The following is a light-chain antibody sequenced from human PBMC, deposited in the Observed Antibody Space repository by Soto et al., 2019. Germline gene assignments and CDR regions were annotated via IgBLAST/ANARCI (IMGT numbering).Light chain of an antibody. CDR2: EVT. J-gene: IGLJ1*01. CDR3: SSYAGSILYV. Sequence: QSALTQPPSASGSPGQSVTISCTGTSSDVGGYNSVSWYQQYPGKAPKLMIYEVTKRPSGVPDRFSGSKSGNTASLTVSGLQVEDEADYYCSSYAGSILYVFGTGTKLTVL. V-gene: IGLV2-8*01. CDR1: SSDVGGYNS.